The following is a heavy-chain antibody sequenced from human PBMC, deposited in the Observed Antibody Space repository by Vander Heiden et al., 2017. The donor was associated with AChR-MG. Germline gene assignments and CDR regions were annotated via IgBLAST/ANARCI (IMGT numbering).Heavy chain of an antibody. Sequence: EVQLVESGGGLVQPGGSLRLSCAASGLTFSYHWMQWVRQAPGKGLEWVARIDGDGSNTNYADSVKGRFTISRDNAKNTLYLQMNSLRAEDTAVYYCGRDWGSLSYWGQGTLVTVSS. V-gene: IGHV3-74*01. D-gene: IGHD3-16*01. J-gene: IGHJ4*02. CDR2: IDGDGSNT. CDR3: GRDWGSLSY. CDR1: GLTFSYHW.